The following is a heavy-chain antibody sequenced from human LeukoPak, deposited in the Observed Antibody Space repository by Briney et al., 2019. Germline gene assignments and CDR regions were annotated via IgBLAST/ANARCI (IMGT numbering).Heavy chain of an antibody. Sequence: GGSLRLSCAASGFTVSSNYMSWVRQAPGKGLEWVSVIYSGGSTYYADSVKGRFTISRDNSKNTLYLQMNSLRAEDTAVYYCAREGGRYLRDFDYWGQGTLVTVSS. V-gene: IGHV3-66*01. CDR3: AREGGRYLRDFDY. J-gene: IGHJ4*02. CDR1: GFTVSSNY. CDR2: IYSGGST. D-gene: IGHD3-16*01.